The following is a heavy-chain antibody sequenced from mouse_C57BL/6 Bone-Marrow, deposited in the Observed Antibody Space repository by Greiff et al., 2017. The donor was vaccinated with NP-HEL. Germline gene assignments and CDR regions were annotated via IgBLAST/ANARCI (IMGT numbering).Heavy chain of an antibody. CDR1: GYSITSGYY. CDR2: ISYDGSN. Sequence: ESGPGLVKPSQSLSLTCSVTGYSITSGYYWNWIRQFPGNKLEWMGYISYDGSNNYNPSLKNRISITRDTSKNQFFLKLNSVTTEDTATYYCARALPYYSKKGFDYWGQGTTLTVSS. CDR3: ARALPYYSKKGFDY. D-gene: IGHD2-5*01. V-gene: IGHV3-6*01. J-gene: IGHJ2*01.